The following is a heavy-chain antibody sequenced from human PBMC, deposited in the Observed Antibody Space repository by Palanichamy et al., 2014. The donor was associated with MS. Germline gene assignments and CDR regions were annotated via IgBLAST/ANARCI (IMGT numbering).Heavy chain of an antibody. CDR1: DSPSVTMA. Sequence: QVQLVESGGGVVQPGGSLRLSCGQRLDSPSVTMACTGSARLQGKGLEWVALIRYDGSDKYYADSVKGRFTISRDNSKNTLYLQMNSLRAEDTVVYYCANEGYCTGGRCYSAFDYWGQGTLVTVSS. V-gene: IGHV3-30*02. J-gene: IGHJ4*02. D-gene: IGHD2-15*01. CDR2: IRYDGSDK. CDR3: ANEGYCTGGRCYSAFDY.